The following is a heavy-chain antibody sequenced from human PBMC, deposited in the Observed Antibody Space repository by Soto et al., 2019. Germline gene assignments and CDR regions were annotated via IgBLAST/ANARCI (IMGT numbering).Heavy chain of an antibody. Sequence: PGGSLRLSCAASGFTFSSYAMHWVRQAPGKGLEWVAVIPYDGSNKYYADSVKGRFTISRDNSKNTLYLQMNSLRAEDTAVYYCAREGAVAGTFDYWGQGTLVTVSS. CDR1: GFTFSSYA. CDR2: IPYDGSNK. J-gene: IGHJ4*02. V-gene: IGHV3-30-3*01. D-gene: IGHD6-19*01. CDR3: AREGAVAGTFDY.